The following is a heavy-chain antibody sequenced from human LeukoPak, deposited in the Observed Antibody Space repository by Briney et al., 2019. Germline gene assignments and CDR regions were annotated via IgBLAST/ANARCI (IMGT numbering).Heavy chain of an antibody. V-gene: IGHV1-18*01. CDR2: ISAYNGNT. CDR3: SRAPLQWVVPSRFNP. D-gene: IGHD6-19*01. Sequence: ASVKVSCKASGYTFTSYGISWVRQAPGQGLEWMGWISAYNGNTNYAQKLQGRVTMTTDTSTSTAYMELRSLKSDDTAVDYWSRAPLQWVVPSRFNPWGPGTPVTASS. CDR1: GYTFTSYG. J-gene: IGHJ5*02.